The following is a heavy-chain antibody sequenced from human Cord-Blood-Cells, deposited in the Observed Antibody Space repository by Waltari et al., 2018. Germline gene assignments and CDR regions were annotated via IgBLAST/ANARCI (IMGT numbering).Heavy chain of an antibody. J-gene: IGHJ1*01. V-gene: IGHV1-69*06. CDR3: ARGSSGSYREYFQH. CDR2: LIASFGTA. D-gene: IGHD1-26*01. CDR1: GGTFSSYA. Sequence: QVQLVQSGAEVKKPGSSVKVSCKASGGTFSSYAISWVRQAPGQGLEWMGGLIASFGTANYAQKFQDRVTITADKCTSTAYVELSGVRSEDTAVYYCARGSSGSYREYFQHWGQGTLVTVSS.